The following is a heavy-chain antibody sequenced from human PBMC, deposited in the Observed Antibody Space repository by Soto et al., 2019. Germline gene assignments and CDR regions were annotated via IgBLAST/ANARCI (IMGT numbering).Heavy chain of an antibody. V-gene: IGHV4-34*01. Sequence: SETLSLTCDVYGGSFSGYYWSWIRQPPGKGLEWIGEINHSGSTTYTPSLKSRVTISVDTSKNQFSLKLSSVTAADPAVYYCARDRGAYRSFDPWGQGTLVTVSS. J-gene: IGHJ5*02. CDR1: GGSFSGYY. CDR3: ARDRGAYRSFDP. CDR2: INHSGST. D-gene: IGHD3-10*01.